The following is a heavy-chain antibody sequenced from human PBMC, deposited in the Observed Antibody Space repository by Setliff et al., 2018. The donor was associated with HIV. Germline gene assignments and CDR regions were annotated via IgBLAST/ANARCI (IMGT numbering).Heavy chain of an antibody. CDR2: IYPGDSDS. CDR1: GYSFVDVW. J-gene: IGHJ4*02. V-gene: IGHV5-51*01. D-gene: IGHD6-25*01. CDR3: VRYIGAAAGYIDH. Sequence: PGESPKISCHLSGYSFVDVWIGWVRQMPGKGLEWVGFIYPGDSDSRYSPSFRGQVTISADKSTTTAYLDWASLKASDTAMYYCVRYIGAAAGYIDHWGQGTLVTVSS.